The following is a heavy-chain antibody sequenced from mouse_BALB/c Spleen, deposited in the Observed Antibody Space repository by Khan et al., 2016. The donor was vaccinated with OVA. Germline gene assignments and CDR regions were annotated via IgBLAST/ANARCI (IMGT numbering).Heavy chain of an antibody. CDR3: ARQPYYHYYIMDY. J-gene: IGHJ4*01. CDR1: GFSLTNYG. D-gene: IGHD2-10*01. Sequence: VQLQESGPGLVAPSQSLSITCTISGFSLTNYGVHWVRQPPGKGLEWLVVIWSDGSTAYNSALNSRLSISKDNSKSQVFLKMNSLQTDDTAMYYWARQPYYHYYIMDYWGKGTSVTVSS. CDR2: IWSDGST. V-gene: IGHV2-6-1*01.